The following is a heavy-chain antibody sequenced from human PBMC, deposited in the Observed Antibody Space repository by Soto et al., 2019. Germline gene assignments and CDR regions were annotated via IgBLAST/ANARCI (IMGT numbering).Heavy chain of an antibody. J-gene: IGHJ6*02. CDR1: GGTFSSYA. CDR2: IIPIFGTA. V-gene: IGHV1-69*01. CDR3: ARGSTDYYYYGMDV. Sequence: QVQLVQSGAEVKKPESSVKVSCKASGGTFSSYAISWVRQAPGQGLEWMGGIIPIFGTANYAQKFQGRVTITADESTSTAYMELSSLRSEDTAVYYCARGSTDYYYYGMDVWGQGTTVTVSS.